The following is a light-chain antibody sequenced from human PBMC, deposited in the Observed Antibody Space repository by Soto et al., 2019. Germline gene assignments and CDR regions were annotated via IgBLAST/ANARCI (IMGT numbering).Light chain of an antibody. CDR1: SSNIGNTF. Sequence: QSVLTQPPSVSAAPGQKDTVSCSGSSSNIGNTFVSWYQRFPGTAPKLLISDNDKRPPGIPDRFSGSKSGTSATLGISGLQTGDEADYYCGAWDNRLNAYVFGGGTKVTVL. J-gene: IGLJ1*01. V-gene: IGLV1-51*01. CDR3: GAWDNRLNAYV. CDR2: DND.